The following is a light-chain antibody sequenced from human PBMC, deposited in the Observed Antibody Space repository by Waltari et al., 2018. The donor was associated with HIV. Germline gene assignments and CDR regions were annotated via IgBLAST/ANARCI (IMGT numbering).Light chain of an antibody. CDR1: SSDVGDYNY. J-gene: IGLJ3*02. Sequence: HSALTQPRSVSGSPGQSVTISCTGTSSDVGDYNYVSWYQQHQGKAPKLLIFDITKRPSGVPDRFSGSKSGNTASLTISGLHLEDEANYYCCSYAGTYTWVFGGGTTLTVL. CDR2: DIT. CDR3: CSYAGTYTWV. V-gene: IGLV2-11*01.